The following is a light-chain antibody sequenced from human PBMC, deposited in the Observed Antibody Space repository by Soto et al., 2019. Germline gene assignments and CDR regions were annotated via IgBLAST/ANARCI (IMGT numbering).Light chain of an antibody. V-gene: IGKV1-5*03. CDR3: QHYIGHPYT. CDR2: EAS. J-gene: IGKJ2*01. Sequence: DIQMTQSPSTLSASVGDRVTITCRANQGISTFLAWYQQRPGKAPNLLIYEASILESGVPSRFSGSGSGTEFPLTISSLQPDDFATYYCQHYIGHPYTFGQGTKLEIE. CDR1: QGISTF.